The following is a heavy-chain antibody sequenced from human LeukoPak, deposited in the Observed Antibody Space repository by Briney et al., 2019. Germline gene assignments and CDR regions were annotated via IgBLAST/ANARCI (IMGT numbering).Heavy chain of an antibody. J-gene: IGHJ5*02. D-gene: IGHD6-13*01. CDR3: ASQQLPNWCDP. CDR1: GGSISSYY. CDR2: IYYSGST. V-gene: IGHV4-59*01. Sequence: SETLSLTCTVSGGSISSYYWSWIRQPPGKGLEWIGYIYYSGSTNYYPSLKSRVTISVDTSKNQFSLKLSSVTAADTALYSCASQQLPNWCDPWGQGTLVTVSS.